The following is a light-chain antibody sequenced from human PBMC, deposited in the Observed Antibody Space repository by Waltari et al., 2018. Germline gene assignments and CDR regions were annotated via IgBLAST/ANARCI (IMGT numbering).Light chain of an antibody. Sequence: EIVLTQSPATLSLSPGERATLSCRASQNIDSYLAWYQLKPGKVPRLLIYNAANRATGSTARFSGSGSGADFTLIISSLEPEDFAVYYCHQRSKWPLTFGGGTKVEIK. CDR3: HQRSKWPLT. CDR1: QNIDSY. V-gene: IGKV3-11*01. J-gene: IGKJ4*01. CDR2: NAA.